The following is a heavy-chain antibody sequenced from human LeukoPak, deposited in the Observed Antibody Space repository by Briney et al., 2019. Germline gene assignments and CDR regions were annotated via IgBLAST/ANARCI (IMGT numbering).Heavy chain of an antibody. V-gene: IGHV1-2*02. CDR1: GYTFTGYY. D-gene: IGHD2-15*01. CDR3: ARDPSSPDYCSGGSCYSGLVPVDY. J-gene: IGHJ4*02. Sequence: ASVKVSCKASGYTFTGYYMHWVRQAPGQGLEWMGWINPNSGGTNYAQKFQGRVTMTRDTSISTAYMELSRLRSDDTAVYYCARDPSSPDYCSGGSCYSGLVPVDYWGQGTLVTVSS. CDR2: INPNSGGT.